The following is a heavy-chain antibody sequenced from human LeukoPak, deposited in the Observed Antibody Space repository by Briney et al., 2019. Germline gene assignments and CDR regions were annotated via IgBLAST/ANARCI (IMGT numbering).Heavy chain of an antibody. D-gene: IGHD2-8*01. CDR3: AKDRCSNGVGCYYYYMDV. V-gene: IGHV3-30*02. CDR1: RFTFSSYG. Sequence: GGSLRLSCAASRFTFSSYGMHWVRQAPGKGLEWVAYVQYDGSNEQYADSVKGRFSISRDSSKNILYLRMNSLRGEDTAVYYCAKDRCSNGVGCYYYYMDVWGKGTTVTISS. CDR2: VQYDGSNE. J-gene: IGHJ6*03.